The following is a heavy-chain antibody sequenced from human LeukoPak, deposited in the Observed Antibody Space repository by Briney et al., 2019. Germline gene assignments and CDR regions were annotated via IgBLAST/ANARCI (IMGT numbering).Heavy chain of an antibody. Sequence: SVKVSCKASGGTFSSYAFSWVRQAPGQGLEWMGGIIPIFGTANYAQKFQGRVTITADKSTSTAYMELSSLRSEDTAVYYCARLADDILTGYAFDIWGQGTMVTVSS. V-gene: IGHV1-69*06. CDR3: ARLADDILTGYAFDI. CDR1: GGTFSSYA. J-gene: IGHJ3*02. CDR2: IIPIFGTA. D-gene: IGHD3-9*01.